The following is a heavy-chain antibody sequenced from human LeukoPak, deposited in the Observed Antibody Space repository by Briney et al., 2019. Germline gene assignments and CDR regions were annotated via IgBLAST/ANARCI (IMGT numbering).Heavy chain of an antibody. Sequence: SETLSLTCTVSGGSISSYYWSWIRQPAGKGLEWIGRIYTSGSTNYNPSLKSRVTMSVDTSKNQFSLKLSSVTAADTAVYYCAREILYSSGWYGRYYFDYWGQGTLVTVSS. CDR1: GGSISSYY. J-gene: IGHJ4*02. CDR2: IYTSGST. CDR3: AREILYSSGWYGRYYFDY. V-gene: IGHV4-4*07. D-gene: IGHD6-19*01.